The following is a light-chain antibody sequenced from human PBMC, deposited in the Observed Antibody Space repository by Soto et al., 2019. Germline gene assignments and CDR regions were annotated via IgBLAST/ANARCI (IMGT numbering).Light chain of an antibody. CDR3: HQYGLSPRHP. CDR2: GAS. CDR1: QSVNSNY. Sequence: EIVFTQSPGTLSFSPGERAILSCRASQSVNSNYLAWYQQKPGQAPRLLIYGASSRATGVPNRFSGSGSGTDFTLTISSLEPEDFAVYYCHQYGLSPRHPFGQGTKVDIK. J-gene: IGKJ2*01. V-gene: IGKV3-20*01.